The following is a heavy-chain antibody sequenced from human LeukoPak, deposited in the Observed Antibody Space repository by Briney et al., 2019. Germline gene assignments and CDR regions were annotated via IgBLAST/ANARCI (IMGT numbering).Heavy chain of an antibody. CDR3: ARHGSGSPFDY. V-gene: IGHV4-39*01. J-gene: IGHJ4*02. CDR1: GGSISSNSFY. CDR2: IYYSGSA. Sequence: KSSETLSLTCTVSGGSISSNSFYWGWIRQPPGKGLEWIGSIYYSGSAYYNPSLKSRVTISVDTSKDQFSLKLSSVTAADTAVYYCARHGSGSPFDYWGQGTLVTVSS. D-gene: IGHD1-26*01.